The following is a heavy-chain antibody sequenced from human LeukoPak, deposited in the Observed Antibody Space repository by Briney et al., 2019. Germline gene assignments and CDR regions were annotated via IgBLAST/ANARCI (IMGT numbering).Heavy chain of an antibody. CDR3: ARGAAAAGVNY. CDR2: ISSSSSTI. D-gene: IGHD6-13*01. CDR1: GFTFDDYA. Sequence: GRSLRLSCAASGFTFDDYAMNWVRQAPGKGLEWVSYISSSSSTIYYADSVKGRFTISRDNAKNSLYLQMNSLRAEDTAVYYCARGAAAAGVNYWGQGTLVTVSS. J-gene: IGHJ4*02. V-gene: IGHV3-48*01.